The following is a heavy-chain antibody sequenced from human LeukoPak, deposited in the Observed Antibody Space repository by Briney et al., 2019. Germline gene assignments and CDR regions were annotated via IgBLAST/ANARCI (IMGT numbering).Heavy chain of an antibody. CDR3: ARAPYGDYFDY. CDR2: ITSSGRYI. CDR1: GFTFGTFW. V-gene: IGHV3-21*01. J-gene: IGHJ4*02. Sequence: GGSLRLSCEASGFTFGTFWMSWVRQAPGKGLEWVSSITSSGRYIYYADSVKGRFTISRDNAKNSLYLQMNSLRAEDTAVYYCARAPYGDYFDYWGQGTLVTVSS. D-gene: IGHD4-17*01.